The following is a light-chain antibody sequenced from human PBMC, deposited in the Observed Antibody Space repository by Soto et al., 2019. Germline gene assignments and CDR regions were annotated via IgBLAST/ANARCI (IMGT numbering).Light chain of an antibody. CDR1: QSVSSSY. CDR3: QQYGSSSYT. V-gene: IGKV3-20*01. Sequence: EIVLTQSPGTLSLSPGERATLSCRASQSVSSSYLATYQQTPGQTPRLLSYGASSRTTGIPDRCSGSGSGTDFSLTISRLETEDFAMYYWQQYGSSSYTFGQGTRLEIK. CDR2: GAS. J-gene: IGKJ2*01.